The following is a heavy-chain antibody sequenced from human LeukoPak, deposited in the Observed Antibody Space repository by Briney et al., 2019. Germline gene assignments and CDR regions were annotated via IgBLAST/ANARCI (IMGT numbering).Heavy chain of an antibody. D-gene: IGHD5-12*01. CDR1: GFTFSHYT. V-gene: IGHV3-21*01. CDR2: INPTGTST. J-gene: IGHJ4*02. CDR3: ARDLSGEGGYGGY. Sequence: TGGSLRLSCAASGFTFSHYTMNWVRQAPGRGLELISSINPTGTSTYYADSVKGRFTISRGAAKNSLYLQMNSLRAEDTALYYCARDLSGEGGYGGYWGQGTLVTVSS.